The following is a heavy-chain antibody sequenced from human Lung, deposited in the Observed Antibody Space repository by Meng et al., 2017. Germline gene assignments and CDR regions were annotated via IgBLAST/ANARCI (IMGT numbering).Heavy chain of an antibody. CDR1: GVSFRSGGYY. CDR3: VRERNRLLDP. J-gene: IGHJ5*02. Sequence: QVQLQESGPGLVKPSQTLSLTCTVSGVSFRSGGYYWGWIRQHPGRGLEWIGYIYYSGSTFYNPAFKSRVTISVDTSKNQFSLNLNSVSAADTAVYYCVRERNRLLDPWGQGTLVTVSS. CDR2: IYYSGST. V-gene: IGHV4-31*03. D-gene: IGHD3-3*01.